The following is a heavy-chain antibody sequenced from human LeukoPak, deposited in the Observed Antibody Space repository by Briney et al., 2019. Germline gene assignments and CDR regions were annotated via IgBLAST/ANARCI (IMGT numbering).Heavy chain of an antibody. D-gene: IGHD3-16*01. CDR3: ASLINY. CDR1: GFTFSDYG. Sequence: PGGSLRLSCAASGFTFSDYGFHWVRQAPGKGLESVALISHDGSKKDYGDSVKGRFTISRDNSKNTLHLQMNSLRAEDTAVYYCASLINYWGQGTLVTVSS. V-gene: IGHV3-30*03. J-gene: IGHJ4*02. CDR2: ISHDGSKK.